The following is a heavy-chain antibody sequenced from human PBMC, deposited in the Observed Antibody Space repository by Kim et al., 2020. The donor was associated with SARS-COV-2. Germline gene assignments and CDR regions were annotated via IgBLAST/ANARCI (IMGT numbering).Heavy chain of an antibody. V-gene: IGHV1-69*04. Sequence: SVKVSCKASGGTFSSYAISWVRQAPGQGLEWMGRIIPILGIANYAQKFQGRVTITADKSTSTAYMELSSLRSEDTAVYYCARGAVPAAMPYSPENWFDPWGQGTLVTVSS. D-gene: IGHD2-2*01. J-gene: IGHJ5*02. CDR2: IIPILGIA. CDR3: ARGAVPAAMPYSPENWFDP. CDR1: GGTFSSYA.